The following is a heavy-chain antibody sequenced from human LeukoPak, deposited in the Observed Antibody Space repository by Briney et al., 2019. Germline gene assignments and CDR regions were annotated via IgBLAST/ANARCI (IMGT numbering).Heavy chain of an antibody. V-gene: IGHV4-59*08. CDR2: IYYSGST. Sequence: SETLSLTCTVSGGSISSYYWSWIRQPPGKGLEWIGYIYYSGSTYYNPSLKSRVTISVDTSKNQFSLKLSSVTAADTAVYYCARSATYYDFWSGYNWFDPWGQGTLVTVSS. CDR1: GGSISSYY. D-gene: IGHD3-3*01. CDR3: ARSATYYDFWSGYNWFDP. J-gene: IGHJ5*02.